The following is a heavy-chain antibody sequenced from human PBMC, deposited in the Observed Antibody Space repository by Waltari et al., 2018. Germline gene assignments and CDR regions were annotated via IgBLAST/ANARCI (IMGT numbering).Heavy chain of an antibody. CDR2: ISAYNGNT. Sequence: QVQLVQSGAEVKKPGASVKVSCKASGYTFTSYGISWVRQAPGQGLEWMGWISAYNGNTNDAQKLQGRVTMTTDTSTSTAYVELRSLRSDDTAVYYCAIRESGWYGPPSYFDYWGQGTLVTVSS. CDR3: AIRESGWYGPPSYFDY. D-gene: IGHD6-19*01. CDR1: GYTFTSYG. J-gene: IGHJ4*02. V-gene: IGHV1-18*01.